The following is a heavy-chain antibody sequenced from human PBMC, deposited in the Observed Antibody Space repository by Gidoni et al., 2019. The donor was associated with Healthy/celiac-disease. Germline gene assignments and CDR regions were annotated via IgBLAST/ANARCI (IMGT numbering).Heavy chain of an antibody. Sequence: EVQLVESGGGLVKPGGSLRLSCAASGFTFSSYSMNWVRQAPGKGLEGVSYISSMSRYIYYADSVKGRFTISRDNAKNSLYLQMNSLRAEDTAVYYCARGTRDGYNPYGYWGQGTLVTVSA. D-gene: IGHD1-7*01. CDR1: GFTFSSYS. CDR3: ARGTRDGYNPYGY. CDR2: ISSMSRYI. V-gene: IGHV3-21*01. J-gene: IGHJ4*02.